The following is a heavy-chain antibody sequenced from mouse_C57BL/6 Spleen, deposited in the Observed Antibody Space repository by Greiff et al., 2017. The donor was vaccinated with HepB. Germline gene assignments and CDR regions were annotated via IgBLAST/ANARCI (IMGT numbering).Heavy chain of an antibody. Sequence: VQLKQSGPELVKPGASVKISCKASGYSFTGYYMNWVKQSPEKSLEWIGEINPSTGGTTYNQKFKAKATLTVDKSSSTAYMQLKSLTSEDSAVYYCARGGYPDYWGQGTTLTVSS. V-gene: IGHV1-42*01. CDR3: ARGGYPDY. D-gene: IGHD2-14*01. CDR2: INPSTGGT. CDR1: GYSFTGYY. J-gene: IGHJ2*01.